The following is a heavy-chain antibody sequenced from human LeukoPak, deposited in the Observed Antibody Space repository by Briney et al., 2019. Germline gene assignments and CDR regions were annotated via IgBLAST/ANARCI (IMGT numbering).Heavy chain of an antibody. V-gene: IGHV3-23*01. Sequence: GGSLRLSCAASGFTFSTYAMSWVRQAPGEPREWVSTISPSGGSLYYADSVKGRFTISRDNSKNTLYLQMNSLRAEDTATYYCAKFSHPTRSGSDYWGQGTLVTVSS. J-gene: IGHJ4*02. CDR3: AKFSHPTRSGSDY. D-gene: IGHD3-22*01. CDR1: GFTFSTYA. CDR2: ISPSGGSL.